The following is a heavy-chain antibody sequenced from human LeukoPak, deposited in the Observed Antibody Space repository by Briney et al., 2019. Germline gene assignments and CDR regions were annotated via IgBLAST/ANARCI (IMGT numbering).Heavy chain of an antibody. D-gene: IGHD3-22*01. Sequence: ASVKVPCKASGYTFTSYYMHWVRQAPGQGLEWMAIINPSGGSTNYAQKFQGRVTMTRDTSTSTVYMELTSLRSEDTAVYYCARDPRPSYDSSDYYYPGDYWGQGTLVTVSS. CDR3: ARDPRPSYDSSDYYYPGDY. CDR1: GYTFTSYY. J-gene: IGHJ4*02. V-gene: IGHV1-46*01. CDR2: INPSGGST.